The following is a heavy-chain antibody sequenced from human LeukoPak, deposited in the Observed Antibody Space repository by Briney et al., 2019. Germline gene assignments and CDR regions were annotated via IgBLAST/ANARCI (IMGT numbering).Heavy chain of an antibody. CDR3: AKDVYGDYGGLDY. CDR2: IRGSDGST. CDR1: GFLFSTYA. J-gene: IGHJ4*02. Sequence: GGSLRLSCAASGFLFSTYAMSWVRQAPGKGLEWVSSIRGSDGSTYYADSVKGRFAISRDNSKHTLYLQMNSLRAEDTAVYYCAKDVYGDYGGLDYWGQGTLVTVSS. D-gene: IGHD4-17*01. V-gene: IGHV3-23*01.